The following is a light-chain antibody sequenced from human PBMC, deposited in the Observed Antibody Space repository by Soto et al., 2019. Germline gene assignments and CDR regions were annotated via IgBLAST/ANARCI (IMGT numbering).Light chain of an antibody. J-gene: IGKJ5*01. CDR3: QQSYRTPIT. CDR2: AAS. V-gene: IGKV1-39*01. Sequence: DIQMTQSPSSLSASVGDEVTITCRASQTIMTYLNWYQLKPGKPPRLLIYAASSLQSGVPSRFSGSGSGTDFTLTISSLQPADSATYYCQQSYRTPITFGQGTRLEIK. CDR1: QTIMTY.